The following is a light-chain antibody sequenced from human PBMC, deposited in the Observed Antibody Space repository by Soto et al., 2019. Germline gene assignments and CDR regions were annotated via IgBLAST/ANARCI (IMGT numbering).Light chain of an antibody. J-gene: IGKJ1*01. CDR1: HSISRW. V-gene: IGKV1-5*01. CDR2: DAS. CDR3: QQYNIYSRT. Sequence: DIQMTQSPSTLSASVGNRETNTCRASHSISRWLAWYQQKPGKVPKLLIYDASTLECGVSSRFSGSGSGTEFTLTFSSLQPDDLATCYCQQYNIYSRTFGQGTKVDIK.